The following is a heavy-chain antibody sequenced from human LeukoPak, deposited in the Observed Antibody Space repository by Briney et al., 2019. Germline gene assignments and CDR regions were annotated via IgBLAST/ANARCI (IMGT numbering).Heavy chain of an antibody. CDR1: GLTFSSYG. CDR3: ARDPSSWYYYYYGMDV. Sequence: GRSLRLSCAASGLTFSSYGMHWVRQAPGKGLEWMAVISYDGSNKYYADSVKGRFTISRDNSKNTLYLQMNSLRAEDTAVYYCARDPSSWYYYYYGMDVWGQGTTVTVSS. CDR2: ISYDGSNK. D-gene: IGHD6-13*01. V-gene: IGHV3-30*03. J-gene: IGHJ6*02.